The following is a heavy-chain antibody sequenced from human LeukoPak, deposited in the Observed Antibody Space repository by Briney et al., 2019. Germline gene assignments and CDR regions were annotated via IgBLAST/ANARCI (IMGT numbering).Heavy chain of an antibody. CDR3: ARTQKYYDLWSGMN. CDR1: GFTFSDYY. D-gene: IGHD3-3*01. V-gene: IGHV3-11*04. CDR2: ISSSGSAD. J-gene: IGHJ4*02. Sequence: GXXVRLSCAAAGFTFSDYYMSWLRQAPGKGLEWISYISSSGSADYYADSVQGRFTVSRDNAKSSLYLQMNSLRAEDTAVYYCARTQKYYDLWSGMNWGQGTLVTVSS.